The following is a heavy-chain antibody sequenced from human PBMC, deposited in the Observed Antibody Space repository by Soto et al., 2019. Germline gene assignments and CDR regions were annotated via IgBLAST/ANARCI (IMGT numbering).Heavy chain of an antibody. CDR3: ARHSSDSYYYYYGMDV. V-gene: IGHV5-10-1*01. D-gene: IGHD6-19*01. Sequence: GESLNISCKGSGYSFTSYWISGVREMPGKGLERMGRIDPSDSYTNYSPSFQGHVTISADKSISTAYLQWSSLKASDTAMYYCARHSSDSYYYYYGMDVWGQGTTVTVSS. CDR2: IDPSDSYT. J-gene: IGHJ6*02. CDR1: GYSFTSYW.